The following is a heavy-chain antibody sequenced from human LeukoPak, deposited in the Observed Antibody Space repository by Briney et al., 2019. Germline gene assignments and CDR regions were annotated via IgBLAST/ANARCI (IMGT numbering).Heavy chain of an antibody. V-gene: IGHV4-59*01. CDR1: GGSISSYY. CDR3: AREGDYYDSSVPDAFDI. CDR2: MHYSGST. D-gene: IGHD3-22*01. J-gene: IGHJ3*02. Sequence: SETLSLTCTVSGGSISSYYWSWIRQPPGKGLEWIGYMHYSGSTNYNPSLKSRVTTSVDTSKNQFSLKLSSVTDADTAVYYCAREGDYYDSSVPDAFDIWGKGTTVTVSS.